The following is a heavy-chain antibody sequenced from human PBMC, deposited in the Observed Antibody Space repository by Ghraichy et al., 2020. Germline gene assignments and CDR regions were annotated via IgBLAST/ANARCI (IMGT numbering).Heavy chain of an antibody. J-gene: IGHJ4*02. CDR3: ARDRRGDGYIGPNY. CDR1: GFTFNSYA. V-gene: IGHV3-64*01. Sequence: GGSLRLSCAASGFTFNSYAMHWVRQAPGKGLEYVSGISSDGGSTYYANSVKARFSISRDNSKSTLSLQMGSLRAEDMAVYYCARDRRGDGYIGPNYWGQGTLVIVSS. D-gene: IGHD5-24*01. CDR2: ISSDGGST.